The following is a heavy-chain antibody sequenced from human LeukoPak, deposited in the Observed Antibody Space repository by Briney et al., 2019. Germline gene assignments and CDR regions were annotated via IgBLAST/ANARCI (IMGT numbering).Heavy chain of an antibody. CDR1: GGSISSYY. J-gene: IGHJ4*02. Sequence: PSETLSLTCTVSGGSISSYYWSWIRQPPGKGLEWIGYIYYSGSTNYNPSLKSRVTISVDTSKNQFSLKLSSVTAADTAVYDCARDRGGGELLGYWGQGTLVTVSS. D-gene: IGHD1-26*01. CDR2: IYYSGST. CDR3: ARDRGGGELLGY. V-gene: IGHV4-59*01.